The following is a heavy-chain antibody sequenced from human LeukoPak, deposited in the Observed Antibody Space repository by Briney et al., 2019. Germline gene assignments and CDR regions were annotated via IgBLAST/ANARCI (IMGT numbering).Heavy chain of an antibody. CDR2: IYSSGST. V-gene: IGHV3-66*01. Sequence: TGGSLRLSCAVFGFTVGSSYMTWVRQAPGKGLEWVSIIYSSGSTYYADSVKDRFTISRDNSKNTVYLQLSSLRAEDTAEYYCARVPGNGWFDPWGQGTRVTVSP. J-gene: IGHJ5*02. CDR3: ARVPGNGWFDP. D-gene: IGHD1-1*01. CDR1: GFTVGSSY.